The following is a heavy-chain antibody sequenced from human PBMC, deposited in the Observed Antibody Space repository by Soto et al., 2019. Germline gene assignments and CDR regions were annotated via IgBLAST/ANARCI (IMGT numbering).Heavy chain of an antibody. D-gene: IGHD6-13*01. CDR1: GYTFVNFD. CDR3: ARMSSAGTLNWFDP. J-gene: IGHJ5*02. Sequence: ASVKVSCKASGYTFVNFDIGWVRQAAGQGLEWLGWMNPGSGQTGYASKFQGRVAMTRDASTGTSHLELSSLTSGDTAVYYCARMSSAGTLNWFDPWGQGTLVTVSS. V-gene: IGHV1-8*01. CDR2: MNPGSGQT.